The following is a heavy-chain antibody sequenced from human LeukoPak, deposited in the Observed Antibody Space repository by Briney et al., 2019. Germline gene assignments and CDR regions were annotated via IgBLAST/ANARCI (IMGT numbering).Heavy chain of an antibody. CDR2: IYSGGST. Sequence: PGGSLRLSCAASGFTVSSNYMSWVRQAPGEGLEWVSVIYSGGSTYYADSVKGRFTISRDNSKSTLYLQMNSLRAEDTAVYYCARDRKDSHFDYWGQGTLVTVSS. CDR1: GFTVSSNY. D-gene: IGHD1-14*01. CDR3: ARDRKDSHFDY. V-gene: IGHV3-53*01. J-gene: IGHJ4*02.